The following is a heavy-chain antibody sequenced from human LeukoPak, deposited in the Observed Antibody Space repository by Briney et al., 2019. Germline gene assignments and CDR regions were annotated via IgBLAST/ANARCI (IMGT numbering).Heavy chain of an antibody. CDR2: ISTSGDSV. CDR1: GFTFSDYY. CDR3: AKGAYDYIEMGYFDY. V-gene: IGHV3-11*01. D-gene: IGHD5-12*01. J-gene: IGHJ4*02. Sequence: GGSLRLSCTASGFTFSDYYMSWIRQAPGKGLEWLSYISTSGDSVSYVDSVKGRFTISRGSSKNTLYLQMNSLRAEDMAVYYCAKGAYDYIEMGYFDYWGQGTLVTVSS.